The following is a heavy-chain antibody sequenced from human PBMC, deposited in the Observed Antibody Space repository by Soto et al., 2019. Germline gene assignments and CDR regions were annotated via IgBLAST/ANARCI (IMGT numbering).Heavy chain of an antibody. CDR3: AGGALYCSGGSCYPEYYYYGLDV. CDR1: GGSISSGGYY. D-gene: IGHD2-15*01. J-gene: IGHJ6*02. V-gene: IGHV4-31*03. CDR2: IYYSGST. Sequence: PSETLSLTCTVSGGSISSGGYYWNWIRQHPGKGLEWIGYIYYSGSTYHNPSLKSRVTISVDTSKNQFSLKLSSVTAADTAVYYCAGGALYCSGGSCYPEYYYYGLDVWGQGTTVTVSS.